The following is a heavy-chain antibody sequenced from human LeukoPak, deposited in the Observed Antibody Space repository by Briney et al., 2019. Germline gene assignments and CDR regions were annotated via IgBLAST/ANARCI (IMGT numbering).Heavy chain of an antibody. D-gene: IGHD6-6*01. CDR3: ARVLSQYSSSSFNWFDP. J-gene: IGHJ5*02. V-gene: IGHV4-59*01. CDR1: GGSISSYY. CDR2: IYYSGST. Sequence: SSETLSLTCTVSGGSISSYYWSWIRQPPGKGLEWIGYIYYSGSTNYNPSLKSRVTISVDTSKNQFSLKLSSVTAADTAVYYCARVLSQYSSSSFNWFDPWGQGTLVTVSS.